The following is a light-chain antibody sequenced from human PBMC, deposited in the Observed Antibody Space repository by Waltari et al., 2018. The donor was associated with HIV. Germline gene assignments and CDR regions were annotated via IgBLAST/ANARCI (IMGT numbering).Light chain of an antibody. J-gene: IGLJ2*01. CDR3: QSADSSGTYSVV. CDR1: ALPKQY. V-gene: IGLV3-25*03. Sequence: SYELTKKPSVSVSPGKTARITCSGDALPKQYAYWYQQKPGQAPVLVIYKDSERPSGIPERFSGSSSGTTVTLTISGVQAEDEADYYCQSADSSGTYSVVFGGGTKLTVL. CDR2: KDS.